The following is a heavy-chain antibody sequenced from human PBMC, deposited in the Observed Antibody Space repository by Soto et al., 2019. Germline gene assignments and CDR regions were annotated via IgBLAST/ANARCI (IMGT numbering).Heavy chain of an antibody. CDR2: INPSSGGT. CDR3: AREATHPHYGMVV. J-gene: IGHJ6*02. Sequence: ASVKVSCKASGYTFTGYYMHWVRQAPGQGLEWMGWINPSSGGTNYAQKFQGWVTMTRDTSISTAYMELSRLRSDDTAVYYCAREATHPHYGMVVPGPATTLTGS. V-gene: IGHV1-2*04. CDR1: GYTFTGYY.